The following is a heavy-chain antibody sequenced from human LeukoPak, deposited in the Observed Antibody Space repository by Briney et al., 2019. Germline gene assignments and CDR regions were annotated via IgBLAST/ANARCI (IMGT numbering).Heavy chain of an antibody. CDR1: GGSISSSNYS. J-gene: IGHJ4*02. CDR3: ARHCDLYSSSWFDY. V-gene: IGHV4-39*01. CDR2: IYYSGST. Sequence: SETLSLTCTVSGGSISSSNYSWGWIRQPPGKGLEWIGIIYYSGSTYYNPSLKSRVTISVDTSKNQFSLKLSSVTAADTAVYYCARHCDLYSSSWFDYWGQGTLVTVSS. D-gene: IGHD6-13*01.